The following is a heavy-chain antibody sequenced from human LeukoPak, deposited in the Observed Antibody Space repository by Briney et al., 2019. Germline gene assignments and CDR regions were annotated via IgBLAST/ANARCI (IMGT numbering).Heavy chain of an antibody. D-gene: IGHD3-16*01. CDR1: GFTFSSYA. CDR2: IQSSGGST. Sequence: WGSLRLSCAVSGFTFSSYAMSWVRQAPGKGLEWVSGIQSSGGSTYYADSVKGRFTISRDNSKNTLYLQMNSLRAEDTAVYYCAKAGGLRVAALQGYFDYWGQGTLVSASS. CDR3: AKAGGLRVAALQGYFDY. V-gene: IGHV3-23*01. J-gene: IGHJ4*02.